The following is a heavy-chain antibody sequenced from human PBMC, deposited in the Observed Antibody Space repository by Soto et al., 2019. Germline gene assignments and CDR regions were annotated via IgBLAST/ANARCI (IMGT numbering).Heavy chain of an antibody. CDR2: ISAYNGNT. J-gene: IGHJ4*02. V-gene: IGHV1-18*01. CDR3: ARAHYYYGSGSCPDY. D-gene: IGHD3-10*01. CDR1: GYTFTSYG. Sequence: SVEVTCKASGYTFTSYGISWVRQAPGQGLEWMGWISAYNGNTNYAQKLQGRVTMTTDTSTSTAYMELRSLRSDDTAVYYCARAHYYYGSGSCPDYWGQGTLVTVSS.